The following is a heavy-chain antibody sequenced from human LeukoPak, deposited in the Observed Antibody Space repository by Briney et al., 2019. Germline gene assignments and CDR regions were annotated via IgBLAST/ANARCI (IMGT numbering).Heavy chain of an antibody. CDR1: GFTFSSYS. D-gene: IGHD3-10*01. Sequence: PGGSLRLSCAASGFTFSSYSMNWVRQAPGKGLEWVSSISSSSSYIYYADSVKGRFTISRDNAKNSLYLQMNSLRAEDTAVYYCARVSGSGSYSFDYWGQGTLVTVSS. CDR3: ARVSGSGSYSFDY. V-gene: IGHV3-21*04. J-gene: IGHJ4*02. CDR2: ISSSSSYI.